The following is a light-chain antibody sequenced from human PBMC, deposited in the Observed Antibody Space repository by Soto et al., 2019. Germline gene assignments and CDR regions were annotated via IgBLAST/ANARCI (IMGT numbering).Light chain of an antibody. CDR3: AAWDDSLSGWM. CDR2: GNS. CDR1: SSNIGAGYD. V-gene: IGLV1-40*01. J-gene: IGLJ3*02. Sequence: QSVLTQPPSVSGAPGQRVTISCTGSSSNIGAGYDVHWYQQLPGTAPKLLIYGNSNRPSGVPDRFSGSKSGTSASLAITGLQAEDEADYYCAAWDDSLSGWMFGGGTKVTVL.